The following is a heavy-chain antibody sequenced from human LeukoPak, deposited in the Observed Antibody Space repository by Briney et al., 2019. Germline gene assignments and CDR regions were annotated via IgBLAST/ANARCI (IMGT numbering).Heavy chain of an antibody. D-gene: IGHD1-26*01. Sequence: PGGSLRLSCAASGFTFSSYGMHWVRQAPGKGLEWVAVISYDGSNKYYADSVKGRFTISRDNSKNTLYLQMNSLRAEDTAVYYCARGVGWELRLGSLDYWGQGTLVTVSS. V-gene: IGHV3-30*03. J-gene: IGHJ4*02. CDR1: GFTFSSYG. CDR3: ARGVGWELRLGSLDY. CDR2: ISYDGSNK.